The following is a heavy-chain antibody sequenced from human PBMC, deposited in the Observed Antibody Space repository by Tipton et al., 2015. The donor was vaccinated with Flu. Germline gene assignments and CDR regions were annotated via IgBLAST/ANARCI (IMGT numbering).Heavy chain of an antibody. V-gene: IGHV4-34*01. J-gene: IGHJ3*02. D-gene: IGHD6-13*01. CDR2: INHSGST. CDR3: ARGGRAPLRSSWSNAFDI. Sequence: TLSLTCAVYGGSFSGYYWSWIRQPPGEGLEWIGEINHSGSTNYNPSLKSRVTISVDTSKNQFSLKLSSVTAADTAVYYCARGGRAPLRSSWSNAFDIWGQGTMVTVSS. CDR1: GGSFSGYY.